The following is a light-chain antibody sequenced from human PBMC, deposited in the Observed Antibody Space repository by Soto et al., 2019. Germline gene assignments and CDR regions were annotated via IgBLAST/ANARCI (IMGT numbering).Light chain of an antibody. V-gene: IGKV4-1*01. Sequence: DIVMTQSPDSLSVSLGERATINCKSSQSLLSSATNKNYMAWFQQKAGQPPKLLIHWASIRESGVPDRFSGSGSGTDFTLTISNLQAEDVAVYYCQHYYSAPITFGQGTRLEIK. CDR3: QHYYSAPIT. CDR1: QSLLSSATNKNY. CDR2: WAS. J-gene: IGKJ5*01.